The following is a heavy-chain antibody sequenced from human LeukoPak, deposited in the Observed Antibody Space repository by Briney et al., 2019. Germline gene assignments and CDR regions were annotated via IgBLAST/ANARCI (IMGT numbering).Heavy chain of an antibody. CDR3: ARCRYYYDSSGYSHYAFDI. CDR1: GGSISSYY. V-gene: IGHV4-59*01. Sequence: SDTLSLTCTVSGGSISSYYWSWIRQPPGKGLEWIGYIYYSGSTNYNPSLKSRVTISVDTSKNQFSLKLSSVTAADTAVYYCARCRYYYDSSGYSHYAFDIWGQGTMVTVSS. CDR2: IYYSGST. D-gene: IGHD3-22*01. J-gene: IGHJ3*02.